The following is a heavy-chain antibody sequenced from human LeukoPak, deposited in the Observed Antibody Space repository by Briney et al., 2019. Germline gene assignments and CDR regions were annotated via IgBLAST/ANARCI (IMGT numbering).Heavy chain of an antibody. CDR3: AKIACSSTSCYRNYYYNMDV. J-gene: IGHJ6*02. CDR1: GFTFSNYG. Sequence: GGSLRLSCAASGFTFSNYGMHWVRQAPGKGLEWVTFISYDESSKYYADSVKGRFTISRDNSKNTLYLQMNSLRAEDTAVYYCAKIACSSTSCYRNYYYNMDVWGQGTMVTVSS. V-gene: IGHV3-30*18. CDR2: ISYDESSK. D-gene: IGHD2-2*02.